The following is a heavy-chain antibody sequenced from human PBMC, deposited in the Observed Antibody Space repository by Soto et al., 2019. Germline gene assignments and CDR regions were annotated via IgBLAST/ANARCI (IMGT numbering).Heavy chain of an antibody. CDR2: ISAYNGNT. J-gene: IGHJ6*02. V-gene: IGHV1-18*01. Sequence: ASVKVSCKASGFTFTSYGISWVRQAPGQGLEWMGWISAYNGNTNYAQKLQGRVTMTTDTSTSTAYMELRSLRSDDTAVYYCARDRELSSSGNYYYGMDVWGQGTTVTVSS. D-gene: IGHD6-25*01. CDR1: GFTFTSYG. CDR3: ARDRELSSSGNYYYGMDV.